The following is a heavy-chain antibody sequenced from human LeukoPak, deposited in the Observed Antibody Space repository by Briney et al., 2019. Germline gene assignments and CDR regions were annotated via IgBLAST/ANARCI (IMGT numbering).Heavy chain of an antibody. V-gene: IGHV1-3*01. CDR1: GYTFTSYA. Sequence: ASVKVSCKASGYTFTSYAMHWVRQAPGQRLEWMGWINAGNGNTKYSQKFQGRVTITRDTSASTAYMELSSLRSEDTAGYYCARVMNLNRRVVSDFIDYWGQGTLVTVSS. CDR2: INAGNGNT. CDR3: ARVMNLNRRVVSDFIDY. D-gene: IGHD3-3*01. J-gene: IGHJ4*02.